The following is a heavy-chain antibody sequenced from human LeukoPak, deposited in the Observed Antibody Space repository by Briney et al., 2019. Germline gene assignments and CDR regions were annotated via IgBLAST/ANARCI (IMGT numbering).Heavy chain of an antibody. V-gene: IGHV3-66*01. Sequence: PGGSLRLSCAASGFTFSNYWMHWVRQAPGKGLEWVSVIYSGGSTYYADSVKGRFTISRDNSKNTLYLQMNSLRAEDTAVYYCARGGDSSGYYYGYGAFDIWGQGTMVTVSS. J-gene: IGHJ3*02. CDR1: GFTFSNYW. D-gene: IGHD3-22*01. CDR3: ARGGDSSGYYYGYGAFDI. CDR2: IYSGGST.